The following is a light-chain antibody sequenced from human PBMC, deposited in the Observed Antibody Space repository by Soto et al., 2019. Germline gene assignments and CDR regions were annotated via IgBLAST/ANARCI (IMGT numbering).Light chain of an antibody. CDR2: DDS. Sequence: SYELTQPPSVSVAPGQTARISCGGNNIGRKSVHWYQQKPGRAPVVVVYDDSDRPSGIPERFSGANSGDTATLTISRVEAGDEADYYCHVWDSSRGHYIFGTGNKVTV. J-gene: IGLJ1*01. CDR3: HVWDSSRGHYI. V-gene: IGLV3-21*02. CDR1: NIGRKS.